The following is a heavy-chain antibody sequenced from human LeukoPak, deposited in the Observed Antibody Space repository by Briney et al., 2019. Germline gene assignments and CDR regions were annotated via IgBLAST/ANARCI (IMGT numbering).Heavy chain of an antibody. Sequence: GGSLRLSCAASGFTVSSNYMSWVRQAPGKGLDWVSVIYSGGSTYYADSVKGRFTISRDNSKNTLYLQMNSLRAEDTAVYYCAKDHSGWYGLDYWGQGTLVTVSS. D-gene: IGHD6-19*01. V-gene: IGHV3-53*01. CDR1: GFTVSSNY. J-gene: IGHJ4*02. CDR2: IYSGGST. CDR3: AKDHSGWYGLDY.